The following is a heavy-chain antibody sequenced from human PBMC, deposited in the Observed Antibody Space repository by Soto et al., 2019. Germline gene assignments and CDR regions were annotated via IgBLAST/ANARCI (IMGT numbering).Heavy chain of an antibody. J-gene: IGHJ5*02. CDR2: ISAYNGNT. Sequence: ASVKVSCKASGYTFTSDGISWVRQAPGQGLEWMGWISAYNGNTNYAQKLQGRVTMTTDTSTSTAYMELRSLRSDDTAVYYCARAPFCSGGSCYRFNWFDPWGQGTLVTVSS. V-gene: IGHV1-18*01. CDR1: GYTFTSDG. CDR3: ARAPFCSGGSCYRFNWFDP. D-gene: IGHD2-15*01.